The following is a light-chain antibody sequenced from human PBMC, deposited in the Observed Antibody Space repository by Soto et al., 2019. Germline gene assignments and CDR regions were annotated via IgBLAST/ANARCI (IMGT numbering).Light chain of an antibody. CDR1: QSVSSN. Sequence: EIVMTQSPATLSVSPGERATLSCRASQSVSSNLAWYQQKPGQAPRLLIYGASTRATGIPARFSGSGSGTEFTLTISSLQSEDFAVYYCQQYNNWPTRRTLGQGTKVDIK. J-gene: IGKJ1*01. CDR2: GAS. CDR3: QQYNNWPTRRT. V-gene: IGKV3-15*01.